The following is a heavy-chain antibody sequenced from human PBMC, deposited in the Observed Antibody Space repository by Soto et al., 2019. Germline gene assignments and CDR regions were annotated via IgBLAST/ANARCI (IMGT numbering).Heavy chain of an antibody. CDR1: GFTFSSYA. D-gene: IGHD1-1*01. CDR3: AGDRFRYNWNDFPYYYYGMDV. CDR2: ISCDGSNK. J-gene: IGHJ6*04. Sequence: QVQLVESGGGVVQPGRSLRLSCAASGFTFSSYAMHWVRQAPGKGLEWVAVISCDGSNKYYADSVKGRFTISRDNSKNTLYLQINSLRAEDTAVYYCAGDRFRYNWNDFPYYYYGMDVWGEGTTVTVSS. V-gene: IGHV3-30-3*01.